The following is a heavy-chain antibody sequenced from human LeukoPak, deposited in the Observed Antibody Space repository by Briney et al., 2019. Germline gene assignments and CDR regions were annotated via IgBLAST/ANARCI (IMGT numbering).Heavy chain of an antibody. J-gene: IGHJ4*02. CDR3: ATNLPPSSCQRCPSGY. Sequence: ASVKVSCKVSGYTLTELSMHWVRQAPGKGLEWMGGFDPEDGETIYAQKFQGRVTMTEDTSTDTAYMELSSLRSEDTAVYYCATNLPPSSCQRCPSGYWGQGTLVTVSS. CDR2: FDPEDGET. V-gene: IGHV1-24*01. CDR1: GYTLTELS. D-gene: IGHD6-13*01.